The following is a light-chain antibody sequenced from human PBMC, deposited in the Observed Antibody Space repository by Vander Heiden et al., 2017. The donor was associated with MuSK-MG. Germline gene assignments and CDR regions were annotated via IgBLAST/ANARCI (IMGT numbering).Light chain of an antibody. Sequence: DIHMTQSPSSLSASVGDRVTITCRASPSISSYLNWYQQKPGKAPKLLIYAASSLQSGVPSRFSGSGSGTDFTLTISSLQPEDFATYYCQQSYSTPPVTFGQGTKLEIK. CDR2: AAS. CDR1: PSISSY. J-gene: IGKJ2*01. V-gene: IGKV1-39*01. CDR3: QQSYSTPPVT.